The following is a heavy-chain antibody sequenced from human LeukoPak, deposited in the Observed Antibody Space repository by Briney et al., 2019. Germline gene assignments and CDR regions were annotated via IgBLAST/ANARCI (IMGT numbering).Heavy chain of an antibody. CDR1: GYTYTDYY. CDR3: ARDTVWFGELPYFDY. V-gene: IGHV1-2*02. CDR2: INPNSGGT. Sequence: ASVKVSCKASGYTYTDYYMHWVRQAPGQGLEWMGWINPNSGGTNYAQKFQGRVTMTRDTSISTAYMELSRLRSDDTAVYYCARDTVWFGELPYFDYWGQGTLVTVSS. J-gene: IGHJ4*02. D-gene: IGHD3-10*01.